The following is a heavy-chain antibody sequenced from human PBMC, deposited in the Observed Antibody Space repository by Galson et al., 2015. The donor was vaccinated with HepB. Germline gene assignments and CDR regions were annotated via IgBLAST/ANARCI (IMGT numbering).Heavy chain of an antibody. D-gene: IGHD6-13*01. CDR3: AREGAAAGYWYFDL. V-gene: IGHV3-30*04. J-gene: IGHJ2*01. CDR2: ISYDGSNK. Sequence: RQAPGKGLEWVAVISYDGSNKYYADSVKGRFTISRDNSKNTLYLQMNSLRAEGTAVYYCAREGAAAGYWYFDLWGRGTLVTVSS.